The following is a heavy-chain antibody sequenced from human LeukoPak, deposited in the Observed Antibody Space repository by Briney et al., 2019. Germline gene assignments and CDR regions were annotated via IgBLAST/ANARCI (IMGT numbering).Heavy chain of an antibody. CDR3: ARDCSFRSCRYYYGMDV. J-gene: IGHJ6*02. CDR1: GFNVSSNY. Sequence: GGSLRLSCVASGFNVSSNYMSWVRQAPGKGLEWVSVIYSGGSTYSADSVRGRFTISRDKSKNTLYLQMNSLRAEDTAVYYCARDCSFRSCRYYYGMDVWGQGTTVTVSS. D-gene: IGHD2-15*01. CDR2: IYSGGST. V-gene: IGHV3-53*05.